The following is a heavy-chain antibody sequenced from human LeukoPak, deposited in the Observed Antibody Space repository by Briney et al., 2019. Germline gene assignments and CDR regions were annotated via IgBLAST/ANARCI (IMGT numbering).Heavy chain of an antibody. CDR1: GFTFSSYE. J-gene: IGHJ4*02. Sequence: GGSLRLSCAASGFTFSSYEMNWVRQGPGKGLEWISYISHSGTIIKYAGSVQGRFTISRDNGKNSVYLQMNSLRVEDTGVYFCARAPFRNWVQLWPYFDNWGRGTLVSVSS. CDR3: ARAPFRNWVQLWPYFDN. V-gene: IGHV3-48*03. CDR2: ISHSGTII. D-gene: IGHD5-18*01.